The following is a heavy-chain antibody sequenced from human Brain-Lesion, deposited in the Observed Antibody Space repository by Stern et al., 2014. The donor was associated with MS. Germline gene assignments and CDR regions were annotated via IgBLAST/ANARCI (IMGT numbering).Heavy chain of an antibody. CDR2: VYYTGST. J-gene: IGHJ4*02. Sequence: QVQLVESGPGLVKPSETLSLNCTVSGGSITSSSYYWGWIRQPPGRGLEYIGTVYYTGSTFYDPSLKSRVTISVDTSKNPFPPTMPSVTAADTAVYYCVRPDIMGTIWNWGQGTLVTVSS. V-gene: IGHV4-39*01. CDR1: GGSITSSSYY. D-gene: IGHD1-26*01. CDR3: VRPDIMGTIWN.